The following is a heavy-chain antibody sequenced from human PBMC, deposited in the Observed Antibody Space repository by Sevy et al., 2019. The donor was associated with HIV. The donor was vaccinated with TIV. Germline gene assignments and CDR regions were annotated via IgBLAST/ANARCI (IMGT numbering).Heavy chain of an antibody. Sequence: SETLSLTCTVSGASISTYVWTWIRQPPGKGLEWVGYFFYTGNPNYNPSLSSRVTISGDTSKNQFSLTLSSVTAADTAVYSCAKGAGVSKSDFWGQGTLVTVSS. J-gene: IGHJ4*02. CDR3: AKGAGVSKSDF. V-gene: IGHV4-59*12. D-gene: IGHD3-10*01. CDR2: FFYTGNP. CDR1: GASISTYV.